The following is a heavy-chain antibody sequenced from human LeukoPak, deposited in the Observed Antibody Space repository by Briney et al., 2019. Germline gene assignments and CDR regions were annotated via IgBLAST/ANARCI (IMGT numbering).Heavy chain of an antibody. D-gene: IGHD6-13*01. J-gene: IGHJ1*01. CDR2: INSISNTI. CDR1: GFTFSSYS. Sequence: TGGSLRLSCAASGFTFSSYSMNWVRQAPGKGLEWVSYINSISNTIYYADSVKGRFTISRDNAKNSLYLQMNSLRAEDTADCARDYSSSWTPKYFQHWGQGTLVTVSS. CDR3: ARDYSSSWTPKYFQH. V-gene: IGHV3-48*01.